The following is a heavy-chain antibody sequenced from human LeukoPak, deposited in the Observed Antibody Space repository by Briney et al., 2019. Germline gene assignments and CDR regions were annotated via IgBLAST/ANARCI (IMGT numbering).Heavy chain of an antibody. J-gene: IGHJ6*02. V-gene: IGHV4-59*01. CDR2: IYYSESN. Sequence: SETLSLTCTVSGGSISSYYWSWIRQPPGKGLEWIGYIYYSESNNYNPSLKSRVTISVDPSKNQFSLKLSSVTAADTAVYYCARESPYSYGSYYYYGMDVWGQGTTVTVSS. CDR3: ARESPYSYGSYYYYGMDV. D-gene: IGHD5-18*01. CDR1: GGSISSYY.